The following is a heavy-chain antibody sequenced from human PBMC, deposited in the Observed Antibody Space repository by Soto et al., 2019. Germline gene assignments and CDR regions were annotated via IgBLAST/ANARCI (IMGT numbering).Heavy chain of an antibody. D-gene: IGHD1-1*01. J-gene: IGHJ4*02. V-gene: IGHV3-23*01. CDR1: GFTFSSYA. CDR2: ISGSGGST. Sequence: GGSLRLSCAASGFTFSSYAMSWVRQAPGKGLEWVSAISGSGGSTYYADSVKGRFTISRDNSKNTLYLQMNSLRAEDTAVYYCEKKKGAEERPPAAFDYWGQGTLVTVSS. CDR3: EKKKGAEERPPAAFDY.